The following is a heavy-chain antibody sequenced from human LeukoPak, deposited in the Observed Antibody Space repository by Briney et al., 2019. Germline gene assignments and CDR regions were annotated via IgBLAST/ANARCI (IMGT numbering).Heavy chain of an antibody. V-gene: IGHV3-7*01. J-gene: IGHJ4*02. Sequence: GGSLRLSCAASGFTFSTYWMSWVRQAPGKGLEWVANIKQDGSEKYFVDSVKGRFTISRDNAKNSLYLQMNSLRAEDTAVYYCARDLGKIGGNSSPFDYWGQGTLVTVSS. CDR1: GFTFSTYW. CDR2: IKQDGSEK. CDR3: ARDLGKIGGNSSPFDY. D-gene: IGHD4-23*01.